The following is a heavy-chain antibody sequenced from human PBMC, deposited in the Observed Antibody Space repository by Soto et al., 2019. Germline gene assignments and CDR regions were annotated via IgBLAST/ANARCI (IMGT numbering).Heavy chain of an antibody. CDR1: GGSISSGGYY. V-gene: IGHV4-31*03. D-gene: IGHD6-13*01. CDR2: IYYSGST. Sequence: PSETLSLTCTVSGGSISSGGYYWSWIRQHPGKGLEWIGYIYYSGSTYYNPSLKSRVTISLDTSKNQFSLKLSSVTAADTAVYYCARGKEQQLVFDYWGQGTLVTVSS. CDR3: ARGKEQQLVFDY. J-gene: IGHJ4*02.